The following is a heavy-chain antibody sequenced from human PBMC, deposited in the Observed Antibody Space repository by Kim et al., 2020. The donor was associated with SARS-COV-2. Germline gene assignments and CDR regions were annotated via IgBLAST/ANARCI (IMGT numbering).Heavy chain of an antibody. J-gene: IGHJ5*02. Sequence: SETLSLTCAVSGGSISSSNWWSWVRQPPGKGLEWIGEIYHSGSTNYNPSLKSRVTISVDKSKNQFSLKLSSVTAADTAVYYCARDFSGSGSNWFDPWGQGTLVTVSS. V-gene: IGHV4-4*02. CDR1: GGSISSSNW. D-gene: IGHD3-10*01. CDR2: IYHSGST. CDR3: ARDFSGSGSNWFDP.